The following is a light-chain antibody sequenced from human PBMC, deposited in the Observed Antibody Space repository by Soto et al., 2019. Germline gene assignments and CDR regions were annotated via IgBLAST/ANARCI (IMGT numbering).Light chain of an antibody. J-gene: IGKJ4*01. Sequence: IQMTQSPSSLSASVGDRVIITCRASQGIDNYLAWYQQTPGKVPKLLIYAASTLQSGVSSRFSGSGSGTDFTLTISNLQPEDVATYYCQRYYSAPLTFGGGTKVEI. V-gene: IGKV1-27*01. CDR2: AAS. CDR1: QGIDNY. CDR3: QRYYSAPLT.